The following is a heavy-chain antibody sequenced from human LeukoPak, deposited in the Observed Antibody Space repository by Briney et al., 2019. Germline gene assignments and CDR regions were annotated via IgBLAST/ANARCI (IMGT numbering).Heavy chain of an antibody. V-gene: IGHV1-2*02. D-gene: IGHD3-9*01. CDR1: GYTFTGYY. CDR2: INPNSGGT. J-gene: IGHJ4*02. Sequence: GASVKVSCKASGYTFTGYYMHWVRQAPGQGLEWMGWINPNSGGTNYAQKFQGRVTMTRDTSISTAYMELSRLRSDDTAVYYCARDQTYSLLRYFDWFPFDYWGQGTLVTVSS. CDR3: ARDQTYSLLRYFDWFPFDY.